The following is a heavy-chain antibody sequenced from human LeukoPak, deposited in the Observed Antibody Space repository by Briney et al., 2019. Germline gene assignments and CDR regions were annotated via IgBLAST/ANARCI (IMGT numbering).Heavy chain of an antibody. V-gene: IGHV4-38-2*01. CDR3: ARPVVVADTTPQFDY. CDR2: IYHSGST. CDR1: GYSISSGYY. Sequence: SETLSLTCAVSGYSISSGYYGGWIRPPPRKGVGGIGRIYHSGSTDYNASLKSRVTISVDTSKNQLSLKLSSVTAADTAVYFCARPVVVADTTPQFDYWGQGTLVTVSS. J-gene: IGHJ4*02. D-gene: IGHD2-15*01.